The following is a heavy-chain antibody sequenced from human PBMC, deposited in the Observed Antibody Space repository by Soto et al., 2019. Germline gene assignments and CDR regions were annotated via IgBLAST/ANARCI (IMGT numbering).Heavy chain of an antibody. CDR1: GGSVSSGSYY. J-gene: IGHJ3*02. CDR3: ARSPYGIDAFDI. D-gene: IGHD1-1*01. CDR2: IYYSGST. V-gene: IGHV4-61*01. Sequence: PXERLCRAGTVSGGSVSSGSYYWSWIRQPPGKGLEWIGYIYYSGSTNYNPSLKSRVTISVDTSKNQFSLKLSSVTAADTAVHYCARSPYGIDAFDIWGQGTMVTV.